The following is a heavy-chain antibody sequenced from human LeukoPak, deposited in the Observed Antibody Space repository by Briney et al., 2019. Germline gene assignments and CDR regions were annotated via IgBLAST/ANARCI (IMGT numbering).Heavy chain of an antibody. V-gene: IGHV3-21*01. CDR3: ARARYDSSGYYQGWFDP. CDR2: ISSSSSYI. CDR1: GFTFSSYS. Sequence: GGSLRLSCAASGFTFSSYSMNWVRQAPGKGLEWVSSISSSSSYIYYADSVKGRFTISRDNAKNSLYLQMKSLRAEDTAVYYCARARYDSSGYYQGWFDPWGQGTLVTVSS. J-gene: IGHJ5*02. D-gene: IGHD3-22*01.